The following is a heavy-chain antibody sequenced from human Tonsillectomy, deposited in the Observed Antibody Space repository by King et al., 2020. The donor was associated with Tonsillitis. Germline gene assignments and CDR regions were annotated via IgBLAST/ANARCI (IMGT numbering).Heavy chain of an antibody. CDR3: AKDRGGTIDY. J-gene: IGHJ4*02. D-gene: IGHD2-15*01. CDR2: IYSGGTST. CDR1: GFTFSSYA. Sequence: VQLVESGGGLVQPGGSLRLSCAASGFTFSSYAMSWVRQAPGKGLVWVSIIYSGGTSTYYADSVKGRFTISRDNSKNTLYLQINSLTADDTAVYYCAKDRGGTIDYWGQGTLVTVSS. V-gene: IGHV3-23*03.